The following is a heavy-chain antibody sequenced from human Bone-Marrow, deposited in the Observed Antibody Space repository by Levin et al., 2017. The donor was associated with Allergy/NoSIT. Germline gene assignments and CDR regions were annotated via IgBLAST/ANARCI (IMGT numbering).Heavy chain of an antibody. CDR2: IWYDGSNK. CDR3: ARERSRYFDWLLWPYYYGMDV. D-gene: IGHD3-9*01. V-gene: IGHV3-33*01. J-gene: IGHJ6*02. CDR1: GFTFSSYG. Sequence: SCAASGFTFSSYGMHWVRQAPGKGLEWVAVIWYDGSNKYYADSVKGRFTISRDNSKNTLYLQMNSLRAEDTAVYYCARERSRYFDWLLWPYYYGMDVWGQGTTVTVSS.